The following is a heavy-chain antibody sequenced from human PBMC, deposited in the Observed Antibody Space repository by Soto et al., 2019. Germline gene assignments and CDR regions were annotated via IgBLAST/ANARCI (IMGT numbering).Heavy chain of an antibody. CDR3: ARMVVPPLYFDS. Sequence: ASVKVSCKASGDTLTNSYLHWVRQAPGQGLEWLGWINPNNGDTNYAQKFRGRVTMTRDTSNNTVYMELTRLTSDDTAEYFCARMVVPPLYFDSWGQETPVTVSS. CDR1: GDTLTNSY. V-gene: IGHV1-2*02. J-gene: IGHJ4*02. CDR2: INPNNGDT. D-gene: IGHD3-10*01.